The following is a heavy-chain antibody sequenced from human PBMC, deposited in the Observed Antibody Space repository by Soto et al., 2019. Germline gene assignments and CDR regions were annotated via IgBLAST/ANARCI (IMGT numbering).Heavy chain of an antibody. CDR1: GFSFTNFG. J-gene: IGHJ4*02. V-gene: IGHV1-8*01. Sequence: QVQLVQSGAEVKKPGASVRVSCKASGFSFTNFGVHWVRQASGQGLEWVGWINPNSGATVFVQKFQGRASMTWNTPIGTGHMGVRGLRGEDAGVFYWAIGRGGATGGGLDCWGQGTLVIVSS. D-gene: IGHD3-10*01. CDR3: AIGRGGATGGGLDC. CDR2: INPNSGAT.